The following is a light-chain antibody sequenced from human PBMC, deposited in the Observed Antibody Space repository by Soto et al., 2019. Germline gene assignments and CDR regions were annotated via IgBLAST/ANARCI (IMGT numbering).Light chain of an antibody. Sequence: QSVLTQPRSVSRSPGQSVTISCTGTSSDVGAFNYVSWYQQHPGKAPKLIIYDVTKRPSGVPDRFSGSKSGNTASLTISGLQADDEGDYYCCSYAGTYTFVFGGGTQLTVL. CDR1: SSDVGAFNY. J-gene: IGLJ2*01. V-gene: IGLV2-11*01. CDR2: DVT. CDR3: CSYAGTYTFV.